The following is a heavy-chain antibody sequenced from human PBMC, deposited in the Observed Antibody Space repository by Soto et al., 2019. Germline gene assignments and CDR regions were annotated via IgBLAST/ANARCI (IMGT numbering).Heavy chain of an antibody. J-gene: IGHJ4*02. D-gene: IGHD1-26*01. V-gene: IGHV3-48*02. CDR3: ARDLTELELPYFDS. CDR2: ISSSYTTK. Sequence: GGSLRLSCAASGFTLSRYSMNWVRQAPGKGLEWVSYISSSYTTKYYADSVQGRFTISRDNARNSLYLQMNSLRDEDTAVYYCARDLTELELPYFDSWGQGTLVTVSS. CDR1: GFTLSRYS.